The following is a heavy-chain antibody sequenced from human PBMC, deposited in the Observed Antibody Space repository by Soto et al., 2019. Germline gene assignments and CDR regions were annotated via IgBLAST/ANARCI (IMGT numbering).Heavy chain of an antibody. V-gene: IGHV3-33*01. Sequence: QVQLVGSGGGVVQPGRSLRLSCAASGFIFSNYAMHWVRQAPGQGLEWVALIWSDGSYENYAESVKGRFTISRDNSKSTLYLQVNSLRVDDTAVYFCARGTGPGSFLIDSWGQGTLVTVSS. D-gene: IGHD3-10*01. CDR1: GFIFSNYA. CDR2: IWSDGSYE. J-gene: IGHJ4*02. CDR3: ARGTGPGSFLIDS.